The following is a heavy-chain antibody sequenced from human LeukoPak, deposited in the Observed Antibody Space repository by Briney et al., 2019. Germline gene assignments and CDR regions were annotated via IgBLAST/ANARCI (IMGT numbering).Heavy chain of an antibody. J-gene: IGHJ5*02. CDR2: IYSSGST. V-gene: IGHV4-4*07. CDR3: AGSHPSGNNWFDP. CDR1: GGPMNNNY. D-gene: IGHD5-12*01. Sequence: KASETLSLTCIVSGGPMNNNYFNWLRQPAGKWLEWIGRIYSSGSTSYNPSLKSRVTISVDTSKNQFSLKLSSVTATDTAVYYCAGSHPSGNNWFDPWGQGTLVTVSS.